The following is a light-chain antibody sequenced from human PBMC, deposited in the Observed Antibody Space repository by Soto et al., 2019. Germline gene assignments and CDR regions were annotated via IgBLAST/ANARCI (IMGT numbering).Light chain of an antibody. Sequence: EIVMTQSPATMSVSPGERATLSCRARQSVSSNLAWYQQKPGQAPRLLMYGASTRATGIPARFSGSASGTEFTLTISSLQSEDFAVYYCQQYNNWSPAFGPGTKVDIK. CDR3: QQYNNWSPA. V-gene: IGKV3-15*01. J-gene: IGKJ3*01. CDR2: GAS. CDR1: QSVSSN.